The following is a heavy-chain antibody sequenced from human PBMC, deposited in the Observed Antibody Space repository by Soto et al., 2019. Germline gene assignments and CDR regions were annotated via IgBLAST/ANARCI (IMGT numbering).Heavy chain of an antibody. CDR1: GGTFSSYT. J-gene: IGHJ4*02. Sequence: QVQLVQSGAEVKKPGSSVKVSCKASGGTFSSYTISWVRQAPGQGLEWMGRIIPILGIANYAQKFQGRVTITADKSPSTAYMELSSLRSEDTAVYYCARGTKSGSSMSFDYWGQGTLVTVSS. CDR2: IIPILGIA. V-gene: IGHV1-69*02. CDR3: ARGTKSGSSMSFDY. D-gene: IGHD1-26*01.